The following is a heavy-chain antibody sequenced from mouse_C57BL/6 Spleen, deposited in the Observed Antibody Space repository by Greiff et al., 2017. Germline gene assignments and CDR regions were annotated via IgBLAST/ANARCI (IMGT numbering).Heavy chain of an antibody. Sequence: QVQLKQSGPELVKPGASVKISCKASGYAFSSSWMNWVKQRPGKGLEWIGRIYPGDGDTIYNGKFKGKATLTADKSSSTAYMQLSSLTSEDSAVYFCAREGTVVGGWYFDVWGTGTTVTVSS. CDR3: AREGTVVGGWYFDV. CDR2: IYPGDGDT. D-gene: IGHD1-1*01. V-gene: IGHV1-82*01. J-gene: IGHJ1*03. CDR1: GYAFSSSW.